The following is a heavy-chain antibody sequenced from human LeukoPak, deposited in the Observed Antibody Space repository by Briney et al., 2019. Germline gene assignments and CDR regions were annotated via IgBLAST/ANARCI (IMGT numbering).Heavy chain of an antibody. CDR3: ARGPGWPHPCYFFDY. D-gene: IGHD6-19*01. J-gene: IGHJ4*02. Sequence: KPSETLSLTCAVYGGSFSGYYWSWTRHPPGKGLEWIGEINHSGSTNYNPSLKSRVIISVDTSKNQSSLKLSSGTAADTAVYYCARGPGWPHPCYFFDYWGQGTLVTVSS. CDR2: INHSGST. CDR1: GGSFSGYY. V-gene: IGHV4-34*01.